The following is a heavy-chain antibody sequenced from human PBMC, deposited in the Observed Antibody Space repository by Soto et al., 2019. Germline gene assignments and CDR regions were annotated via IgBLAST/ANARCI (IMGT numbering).Heavy chain of an antibody. D-gene: IGHD1-20*01. CDR1: GFTFSHHE. J-gene: IGHJ6*02. Sequence: AGGSLRLSCAASGFTFSHHEMHWVRQTPGKGLEWLAVISDDGNNNNHADSVKGRFSISRDNSRNTLYLQMNSLRSGDTAIYFCARWARVTGTTNRGLDVWGQGTMVTVSS. CDR3: ARWARVTGTTNRGLDV. V-gene: IGHV3-30-3*01. CDR2: ISDDGNNN.